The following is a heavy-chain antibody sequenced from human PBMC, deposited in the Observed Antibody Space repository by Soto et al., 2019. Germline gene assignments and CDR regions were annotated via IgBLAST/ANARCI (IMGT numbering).Heavy chain of an antibody. CDR3: AKAVVATTARGSDY. J-gene: IGHJ4*02. D-gene: IGHD3-22*01. Sequence: GGSLRLSCAASGFTFSSYAMSWVRQAPGKGLEWVSTISGSGGGTFYVDSVKGRFTISRDNSKNTLFLQMHSLRAEDTAVYYCAKAVVATTARGSDYWGQGKLVTVSS. CDR1: GFTFSSYA. V-gene: IGHV3-23*01. CDR2: ISGSGGGT.